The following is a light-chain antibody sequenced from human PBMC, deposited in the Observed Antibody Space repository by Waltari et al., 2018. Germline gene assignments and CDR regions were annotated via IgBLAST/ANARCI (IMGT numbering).Light chain of an antibody. CDR1: QIINNY. Sequence: DIQLTQSPPSLSASVRDRVTITCRTSQIINNYLNWFQQKAGKAPQLLIFDASSVQRGVPSRFSGSGSGTDFTLTISSLQPEDFATYYCQQSYTSPRTFGQGTKV. CDR3: QQSYTSPRT. V-gene: IGKV1-39*01. J-gene: IGKJ1*01. CDR2: DAS.